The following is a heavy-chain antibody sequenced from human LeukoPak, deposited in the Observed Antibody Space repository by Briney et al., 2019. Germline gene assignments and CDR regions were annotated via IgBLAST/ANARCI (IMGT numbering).Heavy chain of an antibody. J-gene: IGHJ4*02. V-gene: IGHV3-23*01. D-gene: IGHD3-3*01. CDR2: ISGSGGST. CDR3: AKGWSYDFWSGYPSFDY. CDR1: GFTFSSYA. Sequence: GGSLRLSCAASGFTFSSYAMSWVRQAPGKGLEWVSAISGSGGSTYYADSVKGRFTIPRDNSKNTLYLQMNSLRAEDTAVYYCAKGWSYDFWSGYPSFDYWGQGTLVTVSS.